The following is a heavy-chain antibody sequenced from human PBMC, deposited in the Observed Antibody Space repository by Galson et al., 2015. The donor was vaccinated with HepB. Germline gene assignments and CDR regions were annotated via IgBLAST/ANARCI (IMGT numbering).Heavy chain of an antibody. Sequence: SCAASGFTFSSYAISWVRQAPGQGLEWMGGIIPIFGTANYAQKFQGRVTITADESASTAYMELSSLRSEDTAVYYCARVGYYYGSGTNYYGMDVWGQGTTVTVSS. J-gene: IGHJ6*02. D-gene: IGHD3-10*01. CDR2: IIPIFGTA. V-gene: IGHV1-69*01. CDR3: ARVGYYYGSGTNYYGMDV. CDR1: GFTFSSYA.